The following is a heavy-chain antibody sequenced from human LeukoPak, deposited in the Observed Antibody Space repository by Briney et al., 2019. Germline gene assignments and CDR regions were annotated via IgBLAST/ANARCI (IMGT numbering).Heavy chain of an antibody. J-gene: IGHJ3*02. D-gene: IGHD3-9*01. CDR2: ISYDGSNK. Sequence: GGSLRLSCAASGFTFSSYAMHWVRQAPGKGLEWVAVISYDGSNKYYADSVKGRFTISRDNSKNTLNLQMNSLRAEDTAVYYCARDGVLRYFDWLVGDAFDIWGQGTMVTVSS. CDR3: ARDGVLRYFDWLVGDAFDI. CDR1: GFTFSSYA. V-gene: IGHV3-30*04.